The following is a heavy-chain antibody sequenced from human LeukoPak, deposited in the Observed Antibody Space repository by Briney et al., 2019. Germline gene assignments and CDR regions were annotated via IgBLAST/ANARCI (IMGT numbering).Heavy chain of an antibody. V-gene: IGHV3-66*01. CDR2: IYRGGST. CDR3: AREIYNTRAEYAHDI. Sequence: PGGSLRLSCEGSGVTVSTNSMSCVRQDPGKGLEWVSTIYRGGSTYYADSVKGRFTISRDNSKNTVYLQMNSLRAEDRAIYYCAREIYNTRAEYAHDIWGGGTMVTVSS. J-gene: IGHJ3*02. D-gene: IGHD2-2*01. CDR1: GVTVSTNS.